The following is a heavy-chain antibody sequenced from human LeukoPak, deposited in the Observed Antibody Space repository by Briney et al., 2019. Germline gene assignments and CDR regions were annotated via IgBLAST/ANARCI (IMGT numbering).Heavy chain of an antibody. V-gene: IGHV3-30-3*01. J-gene: IGHJ6*03. CDR1: GFNFNTYA. CDR3: ARVGRGDVVVPAAARRTSYMDV. CDR2: ISNDGNNE. Sequence: PGGSLRLSCAASGFNFNTYAMHWVRQAPGKGLEWVAVISNDGNNEHYADSVKGRFTISRDNSKNTLYLQMNSLRAEDTAVYYCARVGRGDVVVPAAARRTSYMDVWGKGTTVTVSS. D-gene: IGHD2-2*01.